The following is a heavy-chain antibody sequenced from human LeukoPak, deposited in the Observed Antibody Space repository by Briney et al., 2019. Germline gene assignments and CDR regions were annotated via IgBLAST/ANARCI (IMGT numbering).Heavy chain of an antibody. CDR1: GFTFNNYW. Sequence: GGSLRFSCAASGFTFNNYWMHWVRQAPGKGLVWVSRIKSDGKITTYADSVRGRFTISRDNAKNTVYLQMNSLRAEDTAVYYCARWYSSGWYSDYWGQGTLVTVSS. CDR3: ARWYSSGWYSDY. V-gene: IGHV3-74*01. CDR2: IKSDGKIT. J-gene: IGHJ4*02. D-gene: IGHD6-19*01.